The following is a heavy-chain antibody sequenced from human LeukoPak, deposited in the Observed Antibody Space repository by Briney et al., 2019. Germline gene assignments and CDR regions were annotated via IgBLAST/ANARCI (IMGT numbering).Heavy chain of an antibody. CDR1: GGSISSYY. D-gene: IGHD3-3*01. Sequence: SETLSLTCTVSGGSISSYYWSWIRQPAGKGLEWIGRIYTSGSTNYNPSLTSRVTMSVDTSKNQFSLKLSSVTAADTAVYYCARDADYYDFWSGSPNNNWFDPWGQGTLVTVSS. CDR2: IYTSGST. CDR3: ARDADYYDFWSGSPNNNWFDP. J-gene: IGHJ5*02. V-gene: IGHV4-4*07.